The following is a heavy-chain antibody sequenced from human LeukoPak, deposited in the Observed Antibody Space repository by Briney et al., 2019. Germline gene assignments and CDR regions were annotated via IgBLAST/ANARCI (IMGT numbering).Heavy chain of an antibody. CDR1: GGSISSYY. CDR2: IYYSGST. CDR3: ARQSRNRWFDP. V-gene: IGHV4-59*08. J-gene: IGHJ5*02. D-gene: IGHD2-2*01. Sequence: SETLSLTCTVPGGSISSYYWSWIRQPPGKGLEWIGYIYYSGSTNYNPSLKSRVTISVDTSENQFSLKLSSVTAADTAVYYCARQSRNRWFDPWGQGTLVTVSS.